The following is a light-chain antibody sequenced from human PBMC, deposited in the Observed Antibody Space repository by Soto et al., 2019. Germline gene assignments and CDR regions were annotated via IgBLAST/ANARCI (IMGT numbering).Light chain of an antibody. V-gene: IGKV2-30*01. CDR1: QSLVSSDGNTY. CDR2: KVS. CDR3: MQGTHWPWT. Sequence: DVVMTQSPLSLPVTLGQPASISCRSSQSLVSSDGNTYLIWFQQRPGQSPRRLIYKVSNRDSGVQDRCSGSGSGTDFTLEISRVEAEDVGVYYCMQGTHWPWTFGQGTKVEIK. J-gene: IGKJ1*01.